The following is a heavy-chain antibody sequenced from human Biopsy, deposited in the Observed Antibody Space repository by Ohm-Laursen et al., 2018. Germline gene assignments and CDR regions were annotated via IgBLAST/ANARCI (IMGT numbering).Heavy chain of an antibody. Sequence: TLSLTCTDSGGSISSGGSYWNWIRQRPGKGLEWIGYIFNSANTYYNPSLKNLITISGDTSKNQFSLKLNSVTAADTAVYYCARGDYFDSNGYFWFDPWGQGTLVTVSS. J-gene: IGHJ5*02. CDR1: GGSISSGGSY. D-gene: IGHD3-22*01. CDR3: ARGDYFDSNGYFWFDP. V-gene: IGHV4-31*01. CDR2: IFNSANT.